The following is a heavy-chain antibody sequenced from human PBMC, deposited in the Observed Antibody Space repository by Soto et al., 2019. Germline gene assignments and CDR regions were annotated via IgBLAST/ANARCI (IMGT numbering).Heavy chain of an antibody. D-gene: IGHD2-2*01. CDR3: ARGRVLGYCSSTSCYASRYTYYYYYYLAV. CDR2: MNPNSGNT. CDR1: GYTFTSYD. Sequence: ASVKVSCKASGYTFTSYDINWVRQATGQGLEWMGWMNPNSGNTGYAQKFQGRVTMTRNTSISTAYMELSSLRSEDTAVYYCARGRVLGYCSSTSCYASRYTYYYYYYLAVWGKGTTVTVSS. V-gene: IGHV1-8*01. J-gene: IGHJ6*03.